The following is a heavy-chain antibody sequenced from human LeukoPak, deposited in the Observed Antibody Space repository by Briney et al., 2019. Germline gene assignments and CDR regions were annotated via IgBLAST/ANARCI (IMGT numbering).Heavy chain of an antibody. CDR3: ARAYCSGGSCYFDY. Sequence: GASVKVSCKASGYIFSTYKIHWVRQAPGQGLEWMGWISAYNGNTNYAQKLQGRVTMTTDTSTSTAYMELRSLRSDDTAVYYCARAYCSGGSCYFDYWGQGTLVTVSS. D-gene: IGHD2-15*01. J-gene: IGHJ4*02. CDR2: ISAYNGNT. CDR1: GYIFSTYK. V-gene: IGHV1-18*01.